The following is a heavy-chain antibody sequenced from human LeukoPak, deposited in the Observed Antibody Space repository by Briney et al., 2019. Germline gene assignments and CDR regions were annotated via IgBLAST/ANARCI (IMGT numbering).Heavy chain of an antibody. D-gene: IGHD3-3*01. CDR3: AKSGYTIFGVASDY. Sequence: GGSLRLSCAASGFTFSSYAMSWVRQAPGKGLEWVSAISGSGGSTYYADSVKGRFTISRDNPKNTLYLQMNSLRAEDTAVYYCAKSGYTIFGVASDYWGQGTLVTVSS. J-gene: IGHJ4*02. CDR1: GFTFSSYA. V-gene: IGHV3-23*01. CDR2: ISGSGGST.